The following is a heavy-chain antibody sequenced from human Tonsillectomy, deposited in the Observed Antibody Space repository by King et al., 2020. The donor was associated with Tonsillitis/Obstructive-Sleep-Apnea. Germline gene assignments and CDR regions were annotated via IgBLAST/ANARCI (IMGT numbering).Heavy chain of an antibody. D-gene: IGHD3-22*01. CDR2: ISAYNGDT. V-gene: IGHV1-18*01. Sequence: QLVQSGAEVKKSGASVKVSCKASGYTFTSYGISWVRQAPGQGLEWMGWISAYNGDTNYAQKPQGRVTMTTDISTSTAYMELRSLRSDDTAVYYCARVNYDSSGYYDGFDYWGQGTLVTVSS. CDR3: ARVNYDSSGYYDGFDY. J-gene: IGHJ4*02. CDR1: GYTFTSYG.